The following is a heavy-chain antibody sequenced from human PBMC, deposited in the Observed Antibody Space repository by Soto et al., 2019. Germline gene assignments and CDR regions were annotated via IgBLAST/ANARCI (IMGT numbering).Heavy chain of an antibody. CDR2: FDPEDGET. CDR3: ATGLPGYSSSWYLNY. J-gene: IGHJ4*02. D-gene: IGHD6-13*01. Sequence: QVQLVQSGAEVKKPGASVKVSCKVSGYTLTELSMHWVRQAPGKGLEWMGGFDPEDGETIYAQKFQGRVTMTEDTSXXTAYMELSSLRSEDTAVYYCATGLPGYSSSWYLNYWGQGTLVTVSS. V-gene: IGHV1-24*01. CDR1: GYTLTELS.